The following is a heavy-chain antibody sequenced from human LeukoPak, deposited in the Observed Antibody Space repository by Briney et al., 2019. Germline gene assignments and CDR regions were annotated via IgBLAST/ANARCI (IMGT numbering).Heavy chain of an antibody. D-gene: IGHD3-3*01. CDR1: GFTFSSYA. CDR2: ISGSGGST. V-gene: IGHV3-23*01. Sequence: GGSLRLSCVASGFTFSSYAMSWVRQAPGKGLEWVSAISGSGGSTYYADSVKGRFTISRDNSKNTLYLQMNSLRAEDTAVYYCAKDYDFWSGPTTYWGQGTLVTVSS. J-gene: IGHJ4*02. CDR3: AKDYDFWSGPTTY.